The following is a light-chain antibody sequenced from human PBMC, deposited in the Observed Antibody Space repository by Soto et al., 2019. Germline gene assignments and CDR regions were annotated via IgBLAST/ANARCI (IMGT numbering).Light chain of an antibody. CDR3: CSYTSTSTDYV. Sequence: QSALTQPASVSGSPGQSITISCTGTSSDVGGYNYVSWYQQHPGKAPKLMIYEVSNRPSGVSNRFSGSKSGNTASLTISGLQAEDEADYYCCSYTSTSTDYVFGTGTKVTVL. J-gene: IGLJ1*01. V-gene: IGLV2-14*01. CDR1: SSDVGGYNY. CDR2: EVS.